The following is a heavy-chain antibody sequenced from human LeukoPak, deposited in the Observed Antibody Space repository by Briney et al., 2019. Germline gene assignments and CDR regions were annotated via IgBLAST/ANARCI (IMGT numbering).Heavy chain of an antibody. V-gene: IGHV3-30-3*01. Sequence: GGSLRLSCAASGFTFSSYTMHWVRQAPGKGLEWVAVISYDGSNKYYADSVKGRFTISRDNSKNTLYLQMNSLRAEDTAAYYCARDQRWLRLHYFDYWGQGTLVTVSS. D-gene: IGHD5-12*01. CDR2: ISYDGSNK. CDR1: GFTFSSYT. J-gene: IGHJ4*02. CDR3: ARDQRWLRLHYFDY.